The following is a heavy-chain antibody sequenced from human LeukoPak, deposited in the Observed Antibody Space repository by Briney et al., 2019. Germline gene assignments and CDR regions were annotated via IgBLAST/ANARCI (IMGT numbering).Heavy chain of an antibody. CDR1: GGSISSYY. D-gene: IGHD5-12*01. J-gene: IGHJ6*03. Sequence: SETLSLTCTVSGGSISSYYWSWIRQPPGKGLEWIGYIYYSGSTNYNPSLKSRVTISVDTSKNQFSLKLSSVTAADTAVYYCARGLRWLKFDYYYYMDVWGKGTTVTVSS. CDR3: ARGLRWLKFDYYYYMDV. CDR2: IYYSGST. V-gene: IGHV4-59*01.